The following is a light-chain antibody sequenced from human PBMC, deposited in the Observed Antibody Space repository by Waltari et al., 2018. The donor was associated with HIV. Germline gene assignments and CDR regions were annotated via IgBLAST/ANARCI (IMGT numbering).Light chain of an antibody. CDR2: RNK. V-gene: IGLV1-47*01. Sequence: QSVLTQPPSASGTPGQRVTISCSGSSSNIGSNYVYWYQQLPGTAPKLLIYRNKQRPPGVPDRFSGSKSGTSASLAISGLRSEDEADYYCAVWGDSLNSYVFGTGTEVTVL. J-gene: IGLJ1*01. CDR3: AVWGDSLNSYV. CDR1: SSNIGSNY.